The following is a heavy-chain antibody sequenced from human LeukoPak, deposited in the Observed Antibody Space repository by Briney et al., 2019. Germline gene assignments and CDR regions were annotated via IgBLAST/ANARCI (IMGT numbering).Heavy chain of an antibody. CDR2: ISSTSSYI. CDR3: ARDPSSGWGGFDY. V-gene: IGHV3-21*01. D-gene: IGHD6-19*01. J-gene: IGHJ4*02. Sequence: GGSLRLSCAASGFTFSSYLMNWVRQAPGKGLEWVSSISSTSSYIYYADSVKGRFTISRDNAKNLLYLQVNSLGGEDTAVYYCARDPSSGWGGFDYWGQGTLVTVSS. CDR1: GFTFSSYL.